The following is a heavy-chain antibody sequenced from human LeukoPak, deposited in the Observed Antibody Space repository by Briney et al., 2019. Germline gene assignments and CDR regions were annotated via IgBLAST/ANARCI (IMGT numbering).Heavy chain of an antibody. CDR3: ARESRITMVRGVIAWFDP. CDR1: GGSISSGGYY. J-gene: IGHJ5*02. V-gene: IGHV4-31*03. D-gene: IGHD3-10*01. CDR2: IYYSGST. Sequence: SETLSHTCTVSGGSISSGGYYWSWIRQHPGKGLEWIGCIYYSGSTYYNPSLKSRVTISVDTSKNQFSLKLSSVTAADTAVYYCARESRITMVRGVIAWFDPWGQGTLVTVSS.